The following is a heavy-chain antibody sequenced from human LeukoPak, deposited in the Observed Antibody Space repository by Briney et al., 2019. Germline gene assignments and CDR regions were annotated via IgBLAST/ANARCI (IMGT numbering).Heavy chain of an antibody. V-gene: IGHV4-34*01. D-gene: IGHD1-26*01. J-gene: IGHJ4*02. CDR1: GGSFSGYY. CDR2: INHSGST. Sequence: PSETLSLTCAVYGGSFSGYYWSWIRQPPGKGLEWIGEINHSGSTNYNPSLKSRVTISVDTSKNQFSLKLSSVTAADTAVYYCARATYSGSFDYWGQGTLVTVSS. CDR3: ARATYSGSFDY.